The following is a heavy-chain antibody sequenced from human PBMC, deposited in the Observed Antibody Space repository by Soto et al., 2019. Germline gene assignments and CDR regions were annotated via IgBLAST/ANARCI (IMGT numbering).Heavy chain of an antibody. CDR2: IYYSGST. CDR1: GGSISSGGYY. CDR3: ARVFPVAGTSALPDY. V-gene: IGHV4-31*03. D-gene: IGHD6-19*01. J-gene: IGHJ4*02. Sequence: QVQLQESGPGLVKPSQTLSLTCTVSGGSISSGGYYWSWIRQHPGKGLEWIGYIYYSGSTYYNPSLKSRVTISVDTSKTQFSLKLSSVTAADTAVYYCARVFPVAGTSALPDYWGQGTLVTVSS.